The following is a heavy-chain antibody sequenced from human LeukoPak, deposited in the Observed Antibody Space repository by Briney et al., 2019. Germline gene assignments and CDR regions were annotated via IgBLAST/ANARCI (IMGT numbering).Heavy chain of an antibody. CDR2: IYSGDTT. J-gene: IGHJ4*02. D-gene: IGHD3-10*01. CDR1: GLTVSNHY. V-gene: IGHV3-66*01. CDR3: AAYYYGLFPPTNFDF. Sequence: PGGSLRLSCAASGLTVSNHYISWVRQAPGKGLEWVSVIYSGDTTYYADSVKGRFTISRDNSKNTVYLQMNSLRAEDTAVYYCAAYYYGLFPPTNFDFWGQGTLVTVSS.